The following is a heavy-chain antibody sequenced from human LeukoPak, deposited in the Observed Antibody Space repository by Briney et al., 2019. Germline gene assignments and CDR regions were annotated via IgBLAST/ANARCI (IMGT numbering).Heavy chain of an antibody. J-gene: IGHJ5*02. Sequence: SETLSLTCTFSGGSTSSYYWSWIRQPPGKGLEWIGYIHTSGSTNYNPSLKSRVTISVDTSKNQFSLKLSSVTAADTAVYYCARRRTLGVSGGCCWFDPWGQGTLVTVSS. V-gene: IGHV4-4*09. D-gene: IGHD3-16*01. CDR2: IHTSGST. CDR3: ARRRTLGVSGGCCWFDP. CDR1: GGSTSSYY.